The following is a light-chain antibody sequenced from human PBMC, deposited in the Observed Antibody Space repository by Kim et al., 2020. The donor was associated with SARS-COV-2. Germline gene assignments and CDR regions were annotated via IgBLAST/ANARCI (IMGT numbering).Light chain of an antibody. Sequence: HSITMSCTGTSSDVGSYNLVSWYQQQPGKAPRLLIYEVNKRPSGVSNRFSGSKSGNMASLTISGLQAEDEAEYFCFSYAGRSNLVFGGGTQLTVL. V-gene: IGLV2-23*02. CDR2: EVN. CDR1: SSDVGSYNL. J-gene: IGLJ2*01. CDR3: FSYAGRSNLV.